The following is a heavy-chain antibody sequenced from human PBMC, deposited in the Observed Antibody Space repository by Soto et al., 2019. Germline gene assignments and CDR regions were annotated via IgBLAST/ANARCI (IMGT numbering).Heavy chain of an antibody. D-gene: IGHD1-26*01. V-gene: IGHV3-23*01. CDR1: GITFSRYA. J-gene: IGHJ3*01. CDR3: AMCASYYALDALGF. CDR2: INNRGDET. Sequence: PGGSLRLSCGDSGITFSRYAMTWVRQTPGKGLEWVSAINNRGDETFYADSVKGRFTISRDNSKNTLYLQMNSLRAEDTAVYYCAMCASYYALDALGFWGQGTMVTVSS.